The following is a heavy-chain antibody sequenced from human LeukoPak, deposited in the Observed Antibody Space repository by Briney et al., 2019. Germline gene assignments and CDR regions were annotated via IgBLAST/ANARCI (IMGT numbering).Heavy chain of an antibody. J-gene: IGHJ2*01. CDR3: ARDKGLLWFGEEWYFDL. V-gene: IGHV1-2*02. CDR2: INPNSGGT. Sequence: ASVKVSCKASGYTFTSYGISWVRQAPGQGLEWMGWINPNSGGTNYAQKFQGRVTMTRDTSISTAYMELSRLRSDDTAVYYCARDKGLLWFGEEWYFDLWGRGTLVTVSS. D-gene: IGHD3-10*01. CDR1: GYTFTSYG.